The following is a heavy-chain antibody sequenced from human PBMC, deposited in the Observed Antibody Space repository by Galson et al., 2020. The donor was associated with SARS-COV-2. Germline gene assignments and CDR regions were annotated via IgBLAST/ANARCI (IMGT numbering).Heavy chain of an antibody. V-gene: IGHV3-21*01. CDR3: ATVGDRGDIVATFDY. Sequence: GGSLRLSCAGSGLNFSDFTMNWVRQAPGQGLEWVSSISSTGAYIYYSDSVRGRFTISRDSAKNSLYLQMNSLRAEDTAVYYCATVGDRGDIVATFDYWGHGTLVTGSS. J-gene: IGHJ4*01. CDR2: ISSTGAYI. CDR1: GLNFSDFT. D-gene: IGHD5-12*01.